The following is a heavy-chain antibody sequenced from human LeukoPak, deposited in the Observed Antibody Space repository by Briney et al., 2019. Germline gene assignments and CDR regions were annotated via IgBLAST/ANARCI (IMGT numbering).Heavy chain of an antibody. D-gene: IGHD3-10*01. CDR1: GDSINSGAYY. Sequence: PSETLSLTCTVAGDSINSGAYYWGWIRQPPGKGLEWIGSIYYSGNTQYNPSLKSRVTVSLDTSTTQFSLNLTSVTAADTAIYFCAREDYGSGHFDYWGQGTLVTVSS. CDR2: IYYSGNT. CDR3: AREDYGSGHFDY. V-gene: IGHV4-39*07. J-gene: IGHJ4*02.